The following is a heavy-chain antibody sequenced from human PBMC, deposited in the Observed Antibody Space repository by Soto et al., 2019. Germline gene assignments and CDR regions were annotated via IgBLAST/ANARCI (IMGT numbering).Heavy chain of an antibody. CDR3: ATQEVGGSYVYTFDP. CDR1: GGSSSSSSDY. CDR2: IYYSGST. D-gene: IGHD1-26*01. Sequence: PSETMSVTRPVSGGSSSSSSDYCGWHKKPPGKGLEWIGSIYYSGSTYYNPSLKSRVTISVDTSKNHFSLKLSSVTAADTAVYYCATQEVGGSYVYTFDPWGQGTLVTVSS. J-gene: IGHJ5*02. V-gene: IGHV4-39*02.